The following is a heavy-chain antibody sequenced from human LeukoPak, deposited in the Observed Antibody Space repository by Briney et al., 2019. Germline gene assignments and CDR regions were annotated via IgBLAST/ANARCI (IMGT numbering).Heavy chain of an antibody. Sequence: GSLRLSCGASGFTFSSYGMNWVRQAPGKGLEWVSGITNSGGSTYYVDSVKGRFTISRDNSKNALYLQINSLRAEDTAVYYCAKKIGGVYAFDIWGQGTMVTVSS. V-gene: IGHV3-23*01. D-gene: IGHD3-16*01. J-gene: IGHJ3*02. CDR2: ITNSGGST. CDR1: GFTFSSYG. CDR3: AKKIGGVYAFDI.